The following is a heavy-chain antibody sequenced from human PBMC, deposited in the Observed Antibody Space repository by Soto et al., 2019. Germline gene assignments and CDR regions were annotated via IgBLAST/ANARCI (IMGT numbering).Heavy chain of an antibody. D-gene: IGHD3-9*01. CDR1: GGSVSSVSYQ. CDR2: IYYSGST. CDR3: ASLRPSSLDRYYFDF. J-gene: IGHJ4*02. Sequence: PXXTLSLTCTVSGGSVSSVSYQWSWIRQPPGKGLEWIGYIYYSGSTNYNPSLKSRVTISVDTSKNQFSLKLRSVTAADTAVYYCASLRPSSLDRYYFDFWGQGTLVTVAS. V-gene: IGHV4-61*01.